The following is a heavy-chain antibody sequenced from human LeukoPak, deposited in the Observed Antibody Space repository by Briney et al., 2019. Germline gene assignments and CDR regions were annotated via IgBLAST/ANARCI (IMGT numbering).Heavy chain of an antibody. V-gene: IGHV3-74*01. CDR1: GFTFSTYW. J-gene: IGHJ6*02. CDR3: ALEAPYYYYTMDV. Sequence: GGSLRLSCAASGFTFSTYWMHWVRQSPGKGLVWVSRINMDGTTISYAGSVEGRFTISRDNAKNSLNLQMNSLRAEDTAVYYCALEAPYYYYTMDVWGQGTTVTVSS. D-gene: IGHD3-3*01. CDR2: INMDGTTI.